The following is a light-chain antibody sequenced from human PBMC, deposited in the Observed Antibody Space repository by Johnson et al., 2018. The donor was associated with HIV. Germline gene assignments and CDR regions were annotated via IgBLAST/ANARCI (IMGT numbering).Light chain of an antibody. CDR1: SSNIGNNY. V-gene: IGLV1-51*01. CDR2: DNN. CDR3: GTWDSSLSVYV. J-gene: IGLJ1*01. Sequence: QSVLTQPPSVSAAPVQKVTISCSGSSSNIGNNYVSWYQQLPGTAPKLLIYDNNKRPSGIPDRFSGSKSGTSATLGITGLQTGDEADYYCGTWDSSLSVYVFGTGTKVTV.